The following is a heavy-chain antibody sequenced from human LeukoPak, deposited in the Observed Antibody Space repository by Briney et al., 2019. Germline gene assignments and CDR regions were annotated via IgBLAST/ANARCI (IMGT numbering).Heavy chain of an antibody. CDR3: ATQQSLLEPRFDY. D-gene: IGHD1-1*01. V-gene: IGHV1-24*01. Sequence: GASVKVSCKVSGYTLTELSMHWVRQAPGKGLEWMGGFDPEDGETIYAQKFQGRVTMTEDTPTDTAYMELSSLRSEDTAVYYCATQQSLLEPRFDYWGQGTLVTVSS. CDR1: GYTLTELS. CDR2: FDPEDGET. J-gene: IGHJ4*02.